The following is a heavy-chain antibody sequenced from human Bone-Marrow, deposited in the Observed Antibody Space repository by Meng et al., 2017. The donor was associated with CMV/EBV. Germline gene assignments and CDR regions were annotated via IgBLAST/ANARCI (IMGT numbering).Heavy chain of an antibody. V-gene: IGHV5-51*01. Sequence: GESLKISCKGSGYSFTSYWIGWVRQMPGKGLEWMGSIYPGDSDIRYSPSFQGQVTISADKSTSIAYLQWNSLKASDTGTYYCARQLWGFTYANIYWGQGTLVTVSS. D-gene: IGHD5-18*01. J-gene: IGHJ4*02. CDR2: IYPGDSDI. CDR1: GYSFTSYW. CDR3: ARQLWGFTYANIY.